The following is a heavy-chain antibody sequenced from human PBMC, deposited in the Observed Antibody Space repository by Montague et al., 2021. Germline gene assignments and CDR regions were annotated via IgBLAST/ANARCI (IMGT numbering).Heavy chain of an antibody. D-gene: IGHD6-19*01. CDR1: GFTFSTYW. CDR3: YRSNGWVTDF. V-gene: IGHV3-7*05. J-gene: IGHJ4*02. Sequence: SLRLSCAAAGFTFSTYWMGWVRQAPGEGLEWVANIKADGSATYYGGSVKGRFTISRDNAQNSLYLQMNSLRAEDTAVYYCYRSNGWVTDFRGQGTLVTVSS. CDR2: IKADGSAT.